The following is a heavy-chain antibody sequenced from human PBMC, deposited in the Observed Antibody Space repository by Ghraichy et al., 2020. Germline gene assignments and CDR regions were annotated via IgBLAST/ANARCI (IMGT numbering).Heavy chain of an antibody. V-gene: IGHV4-4*07. D-gene: IGHD2-21*02. CDR2: IYTSGST. CDR3: ASESAYCGGDCYWFDY. J-gene: IGHJ4*02. Sequence: SQTISLTCTVSGGSISSYYWSWIRQPAGKGLEWIGRIYTSGSTNYNHSLKSRVTMSVDTSKNQFSLKLSSVTAADTAVYYCASESAYCGGDCYWFDYCGQGTLVTVSS. CDR1: GGSISSYY.